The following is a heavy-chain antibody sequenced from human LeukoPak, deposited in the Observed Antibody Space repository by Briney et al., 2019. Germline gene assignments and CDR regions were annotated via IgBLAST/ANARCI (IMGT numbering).Heavy chain of an antibody. CDR3: ARRAYSHEWFDP. V-gene: IGHV5-51*01. J-gene: IGHJ5*02. D-gene: IGHD5-12*01. CDR2: IYPGDSGT. Sequence: GESLKISCKASGYTFTNYWIGWVRQMPGKGLEWMGTIYPGDSGTRYSPSFQGQVTISADKSISTAYLQWTSLRASDTAMYYCARRAYSHEWFDPWGQGTLVTVSS. CDR1: GYTFTNYW.